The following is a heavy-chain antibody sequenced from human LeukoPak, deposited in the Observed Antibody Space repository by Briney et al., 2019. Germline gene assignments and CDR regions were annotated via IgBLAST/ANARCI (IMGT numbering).Heavy chain of an antibody. Sequence: PSQTLSLTCTVSGGSISSGDYYWSWIRQPPGKGLEWIGYIYYSGSTYYNPSLKSRVTISIDASKNQFYLKLSSVTAADTAVYYCARVHSGWYFFDSWGQGTLVTVSS. CDR2: IYYSGST. CDR1: GGSISSGDYY. J-gene: IGHJ4*02. V-gene: IGHV4-30-4*01. CDR3: ARVHSGWYFFDS. D-gene: IGHD6-19*01.